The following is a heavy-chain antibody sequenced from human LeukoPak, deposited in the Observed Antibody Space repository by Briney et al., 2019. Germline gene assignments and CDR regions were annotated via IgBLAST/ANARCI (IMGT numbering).Heavy chain of an antibody. V-gene: IGHV4-30-4*01. CDR3: ARDSISSGWYLPWYFDL. CDR1: GGSISSGDYY. D-gene: IGHD6-19*01. J-gene: IGHJ2*01. CDR2: IYYSGST. Sequence: PSETLSLTCTVSGGSISSGDYYWSWIRQPPGKGLEWIGYIYYSGSTYYNPSLKSRVTMSVDTSKNQFSLKLSSVTAADTAVYYCARDSISSGWYLPWYFDLWGRGTLVTVSS.